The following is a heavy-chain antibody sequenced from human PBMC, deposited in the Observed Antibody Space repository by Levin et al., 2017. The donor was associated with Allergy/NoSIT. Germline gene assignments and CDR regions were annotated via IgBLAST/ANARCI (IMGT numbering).Heavy chain of an antibody. CDR2: ISYDGSNK. D-gene: IGHD6-13*01. J-gene: IGHJ6*02. Sequence: GGSLRLSCAASGFTFSSYAMHWVRQAPGKGLEWVAVISYDGSNKYYADSVKGRFTISRDNSKNTLYLQMNSLRAEDTAVYYCAREDEAAAGAYYYYYGMDVWGQGTTVTVSS. CDR1: GFTFSSYA. V-gene: IGHV3-30-3*01. CDR3: AREDEAAAGAYYYYYGMDV.